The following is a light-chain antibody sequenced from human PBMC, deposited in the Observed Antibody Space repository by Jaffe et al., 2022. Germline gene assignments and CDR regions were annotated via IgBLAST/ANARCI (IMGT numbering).Light chain of an antibody. V-gene: IGKV3-11*01. CDR1: QSVDSQ. J-gene: IGKJ4*01. CDR2: DTS. Sequence: EIVLTQSPATLSLSPGERATLSCRASQSVDSQLAWYQQKPGQAPRLLIYDTSNRATGIPGRFSGGGSGTDYTLTISSLEPEDFAVYYCQQRRNWPLTFGGGTKLEIK. CDR3: QQRRNWPLT.